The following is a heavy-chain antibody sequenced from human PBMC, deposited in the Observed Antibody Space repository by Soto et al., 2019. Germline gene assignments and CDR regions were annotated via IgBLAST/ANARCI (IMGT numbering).Heavy chain of an antibody. CDR3: ARKGAVAGFGY. Sequence: EVQLVESGGGLVQPVGSLRLSCAAAGFTFSSYWLHWVRQAPGKGLVCLSRINSDGSSTNYADSVKGRFTISRDNAKSTLYLQLNSVRAEDTAVYYCARKGAVAGFGYWGQGTLVTVSS. CDR2: INSDGSST. D-gene: IGHD6-19*01. CDR1: GFTFSSYW. V-gene: IGHV3-74*01. J-gene: IGHJ4*02.